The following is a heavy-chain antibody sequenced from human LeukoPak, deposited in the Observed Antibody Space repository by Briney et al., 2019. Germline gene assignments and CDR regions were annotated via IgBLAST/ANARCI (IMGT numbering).Heavy chain of an antibody. CDR1: GFTFSSIA. Sequence: GGSLRLSCAASGFTFSSIAMTWVRQAPGKGLEGVSTIRSNGETTYNADSVKGRFTISRDNSKKTLYLKLNSLRVEYTAIYYCAKGQELDDGVFDSWGQGTLVTVSS. CDR2: IRSNGETT. V-gene: IGHV3-23*01. J-gene: IGHJ4*02. D-gene: IGHD1-1*01. CDR3: AKGQELDDGVFDS.